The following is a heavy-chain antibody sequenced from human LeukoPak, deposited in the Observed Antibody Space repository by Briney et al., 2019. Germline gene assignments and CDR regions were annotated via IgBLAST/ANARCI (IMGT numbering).Heavy chain of an antibody. D-gene: IGHD3-22*01. Sequence: GGSLRLSCAASGFTFSNVWMNWVRQAPGKGLEWVGRIRSKTHGETIDYAAPVRGRFTISRDDSKNTLYLQMNSLRAEDTAVYYCAEPEGGYYDIRPDWGQGTLVTVSS. CDR3: AEPEGGYYDIRPD. CDR1: GFTFSNVW. CDR2: IRSKTHGETI. J-gene: IGHJ4*02. V-gene: IGHV3-15*07.